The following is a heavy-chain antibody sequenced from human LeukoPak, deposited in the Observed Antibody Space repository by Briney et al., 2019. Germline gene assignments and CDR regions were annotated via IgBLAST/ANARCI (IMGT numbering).Heavy chain of an antibody. Sequence: GASVKVSCKASGGTFSSYAISWVRQAPGQGLEWMGRIIPILGIANYAQKFQGRVTITADKSTSTAYMELSSLRSEDTAVYYCARASYYYDSSGYYGDYRGQGTLVTVSS. J-gene: IGHJ4*02. CDR1: GGTFSSYA. D-gene: IGHD3-22*01. V-gene: IGHV1-69*04. CDR2: IIPILGIA. CDR3: ARASYYYDSSGYYGDY.